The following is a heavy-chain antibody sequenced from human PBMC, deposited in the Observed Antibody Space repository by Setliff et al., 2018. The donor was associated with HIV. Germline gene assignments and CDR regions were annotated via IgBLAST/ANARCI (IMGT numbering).Heavy chain of an antibody. CDR3: ARDPPGYGDSKDY. CDR2: IYYSGST. D-gene: IGHD4-17*01. J-gene: IGHJ4*02. CDR1: GGSVGSGSYY. Sequence: SETLSLTCSVSGGSVGSGSYYWSWIRQSPGKGLEWLGYIYYSGSTTYNPSPRSRVTISIDTSKNQFSLNLRPVTAADTAVYYCARDPPGYGDSKDYWGQGKLVTVSS. V-gene: IGHV4-61*01.